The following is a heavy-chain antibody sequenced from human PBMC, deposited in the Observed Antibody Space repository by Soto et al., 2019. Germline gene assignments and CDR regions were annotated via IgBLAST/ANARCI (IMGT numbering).Heavy chain of an antibody. Sequence: PGETLKISCKVSGYSFTSYWIGWLRQMPWKGLEGTWIIYPGDSDTRYSPSFQGQVTISADKSISTAYLQWSSLKASDTAMYYCARQGSGYSSSRYLEYYYYYGMDVWGQGTTVTVSS. CDR3: ARQGSGYSSSRYLEYYYYYGMDV. CDR1: GYSFTSYW. CDR2: IYPGDSDT. V-gene: IGHV5-51*01. D-gene: IGHD6-13*01. J-gene: IGHJ6*02.